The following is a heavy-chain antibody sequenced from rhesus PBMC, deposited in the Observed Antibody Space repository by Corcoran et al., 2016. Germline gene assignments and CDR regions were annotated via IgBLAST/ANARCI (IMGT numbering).Heavy chain of an antibody. V-gene: IGHV1S2*01. J-gene: IGHJ4*01. CDR2: INPYNGNT. Sequence: QVQLVQSGAEVKKPGSSMKVSCKASGYTFTDYYMHWVRQAPRQGLEWMGWINPYNGNTKYAKKFQGRVTMTRDTSTSTAYMELSSLRSEDTAVYYCARVYYYDSGYYHYFDYWGQGVLVTVSS. CDR3: ARVYYYDSGYYHYFDY. CDR1: GYTFTDYY. D-gene: IGHD3-28*01.